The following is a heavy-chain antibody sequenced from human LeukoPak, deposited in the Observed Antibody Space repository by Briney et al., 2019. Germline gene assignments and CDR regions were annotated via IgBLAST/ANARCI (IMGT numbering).Heavy chain of an antibody. CDR3: ARGRTNGDYVRFTYYYGMDV. CDR2: IYYSGST. V-gene: IGHV4-31*03. D-gene: IGHD4-17*01. Sequence: SETLSLTCTVSGGSISSGGYYWSWIRQHPGKGLEWIGYIYYSGSTYYNPSLKSRVTISVDTSKNQFSLKLSSVTAADTAVYYCARGRTNGDYVRFTYYYGMDVWGQGTTVTVSS. CDR1: GGSISSGGYY. J-gene: IGHJ6*02.